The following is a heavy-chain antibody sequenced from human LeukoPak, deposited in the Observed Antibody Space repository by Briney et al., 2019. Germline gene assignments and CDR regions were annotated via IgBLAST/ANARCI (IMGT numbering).Heavy chain of an antibody. Sequence: PSETLSLTCAVYGGSFSGYYWSWIRQPPGKGLEWIGEINHSGSTNYNPSLKSRVTISVDTSKNQFSLKLSSVTAADTAVYYCARSGTKIVVVPAAAVITMIVVGFDYWGQGTLVTVSS. V-gene: IGHV4-34*01. CDR1: GGSFSGYY. CDR3: ARSGTKIVVVPAAAVITMIVVGFDY. CDR2: INHSGST. J-gene: IGHJ4*02. D-gene: IGHD2-2*01.